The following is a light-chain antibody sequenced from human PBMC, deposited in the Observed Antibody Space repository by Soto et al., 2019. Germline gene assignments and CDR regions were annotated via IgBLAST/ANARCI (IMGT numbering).Light chain of an antibody. J-gene: IGKJ2*01. CDR3: QQYDNWPPYT. Sequence: EIVMTQSPASLSVSPGERATLSCRASQNVNNNLAWYQQKPGQAPRLLIHGASTRASGIPGTFSGSGSGTEFTLTISTLQSEDFAVYYCQQYDNWPPYTFGQGTKVDIK. CDR2: GAS. V-gene: IGKV3-15*01. CDR1: QNVNNN.